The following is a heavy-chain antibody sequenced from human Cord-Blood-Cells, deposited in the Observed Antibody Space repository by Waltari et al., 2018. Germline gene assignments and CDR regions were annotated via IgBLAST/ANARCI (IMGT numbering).Heavy chain of an antibody. V-gene: IGHV1-69*01. D-gene: IGHD1-26*01. J-gene: IGHJ4*02. CDR2: IIPIFGTS. CDR1: GGTFSSHA. CDR3: ARGYSGSPYYFDY. Sequence: QVHLVQSGAEAQTPGSSVKVSCTASGGTFSSHAISWVRPAPGQGLEWMGGIIPIFGTSNYAQKFQGRVTITADESTSTAYMELSSLRSEDTAVYYCARGYSGSPYYFDYWGQGTLVTVSS.